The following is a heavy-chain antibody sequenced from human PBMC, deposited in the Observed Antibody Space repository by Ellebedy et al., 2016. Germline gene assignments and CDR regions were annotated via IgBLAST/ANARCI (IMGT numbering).Heavy chain of an antibody. CDR3: AKDIQIEPS. CDR2: ISRNSGSI. D-gene: IGHD3-22*01. Sequence: SLKISCAASGFTFDDYPMHWVRQAPGKGLEWVSGISRNSGSIGYADSVKGRFTISRDSAKNSLYLEMNSLRAEDTAFYYCAKDIQIEPSWGQGTLVTVSS. V-gene: IGHV3-9*01. J-gene: IGHJ4*02. CDR1: GFTFDDYP.